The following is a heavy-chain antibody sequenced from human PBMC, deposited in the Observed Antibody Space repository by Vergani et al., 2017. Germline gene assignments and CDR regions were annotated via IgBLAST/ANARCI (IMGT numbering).Heavy chain of an antibody. V-gene: IGHV1-2*04. CDR3: ARDPSAAGFDAFDI. Sequence: QVQLVQSGAEVKKPGASVKVSCKASGYTFTGYYMHWVRQAPGQGLEWMGWINPNSGGTNYAQKFQGWVTMTRDTSISTAYMELSRLRSEDTAVYYCARDPSAAGFDAFDIWGQGTMVTVSS. J-gene: IGHJ3*02. D-gene: IGHD3-10*01. CDR1: GYTFTGYY. CDR2: INPNSGGT.